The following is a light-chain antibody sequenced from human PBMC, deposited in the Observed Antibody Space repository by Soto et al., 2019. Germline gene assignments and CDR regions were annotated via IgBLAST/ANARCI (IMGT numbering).Light chain of an antibody. V-gene: IGLV2-14*01. CDR1: SSDIGRYNY. Sequence: VLTQPASVSGSPGQSITISCTGTSSDIGRYNYVSWFQQHPGKVPKLVIFEVNYRPSGVSDRFSGSKSGNTASLTITGLQAEDEADYYCTSCITANTRCVFGSGTKV. CDR3: TSCITANTRCV. J-gene: IGLJ1*01. CDR2: EVN.